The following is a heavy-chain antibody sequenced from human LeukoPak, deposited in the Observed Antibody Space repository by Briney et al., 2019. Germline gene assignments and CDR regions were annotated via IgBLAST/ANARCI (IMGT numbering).Heavy chain of an antibody. CDR2: ISGSSTTI. V-gene: IGHV3-48*02. CDR1: GFTFSSYS. J-gene: IGHJ6*02. CDR3: AREGPLDV. Sequence: GGSLRLSCAASGFTFSSYSMNWDRQAPGKGLEWVAYISGSSTTIFYADSLKGRFTISRDNAKNSLYLQMNSLRDEDTAVYYCAREGPLDVWGQGTTVTVSS.